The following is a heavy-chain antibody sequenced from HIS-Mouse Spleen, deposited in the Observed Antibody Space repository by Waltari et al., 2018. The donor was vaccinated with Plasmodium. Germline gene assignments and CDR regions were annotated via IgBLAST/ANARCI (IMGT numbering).Heavy chain of an antibody. D-gene: IGHD1-26*01. Sequence: QVQLVQSGAEVKKPGASVKVSCKASGYTFTGYYMHWVRQAPGQGLEWMGWINPNSGGTNYAQKFQGRVTMTRDTSISTAYMELSRLRSDDTAVYYCARPTGIVGATTNYYYYGMDVWGQGTTVTVSS. V-gene: IGHV1-2*02. CDR1: GYTFTGYY. CDR2: INPNSGGT. CDR3: ARPTGIVGATTNYYYYGMDV. J-gene: IGHJ6*02.